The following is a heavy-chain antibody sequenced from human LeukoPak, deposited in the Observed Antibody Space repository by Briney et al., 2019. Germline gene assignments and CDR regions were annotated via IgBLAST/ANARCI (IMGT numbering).Heavy chain of an antibody. V-gene: IGHV3-30*03. CDR3: TTKVIRGNSGDDYDD. J-gene: IGHJ4*02. D-gene: IGHD5-12*01. CDR2: ISSDGNDK. Sequence: GGSLRLSCAASGVTFSSYGMHWVRQAPGKGLEWVALISSDGNDKLYGDSVKGRFTISRDDSKSTLYLQMNSLRAEDTAVYYCTTKVIRGNSGDDYDDWGQGTMVTVSS. CDR1: GVTFSSYG.